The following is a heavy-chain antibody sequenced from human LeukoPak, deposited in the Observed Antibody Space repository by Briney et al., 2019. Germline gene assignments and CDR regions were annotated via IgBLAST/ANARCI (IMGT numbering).Heavy chain of an antibody. CDR1: GFTFSSYS. V-gene: IGHV3-48*01. CDR3: ARDLEYYYDSSGGFDY. CDR2: ISSSSSTI. J-gene: IGHJ4*02. Sequence: GGSLRLSCAASGFTFSSYSMNWVRQAPGKGLEWVSYISSSSSTIYYADSVKGRFTISRDNAKNSLYLQMNSLRAEDTAVYYCARDLEYYYDSSGGFDYWGQGTLVTVSS. D-gene: IGHD3-22*01.